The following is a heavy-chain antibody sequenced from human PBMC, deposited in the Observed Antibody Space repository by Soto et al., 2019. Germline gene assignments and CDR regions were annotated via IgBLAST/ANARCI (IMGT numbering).Heavy chain of an antibody. CDR2: INAGNGNT. V-gene: IGHV1-3*01. J-gene: IGHJ4*02. Sequence: ASVKVSCKASGYTFTSYAMHWVRQAPGQRLEWMGWINAGNGNTKYSQKFQGRVTITRDTSASSAYMELSSLRSEDTAVYYCARGEHYDILNGSREDFDYWGQGTLVTVSS. CDR1: GYTFTSYA. CDR3: ARGEHYDILNGSREDFDY. D-gene: IGHD3-9*01.